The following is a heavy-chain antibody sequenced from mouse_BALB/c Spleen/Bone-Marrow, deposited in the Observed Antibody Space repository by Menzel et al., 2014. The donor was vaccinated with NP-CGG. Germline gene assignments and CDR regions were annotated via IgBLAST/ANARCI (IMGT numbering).Heavy chain of an antibody. V-gene: IGHV5-6-3*01. D-gene: IGHD1-1*01. J-gene: IGHJ4*01. CDR2: INSNGGST. Sequence: EVKLMESGGGLVQPGGSLKLSCAASRFTFSSYGMSWVRQTPDKRLELVATINSNGGSTYYPDGVKGRFTISRDNAKNTLYLQMSSLKSEDTAMYYCARDRYYGYAMDYWGQGTSVTVSS. CDR1: RFTFSSYG. CDR3: ARDRYYGYAMDY.